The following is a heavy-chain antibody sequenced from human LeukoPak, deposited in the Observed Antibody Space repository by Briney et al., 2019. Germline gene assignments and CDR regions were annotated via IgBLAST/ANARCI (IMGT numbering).Heavy chain of an antibody. Sequence: PSETLSLTCTVSGGSISSYYWSWIRQPPGKGLEWIGSIYYSGSTYYNPSLKSRVTISVDTSKNQFSLKLSSVTAADTAVYYCARRLYAVAGPIDYWGQGTLVTVSS. CDR3: ARRLYAVAGPIDY. J-gene: IGHJ4*02. CDR2: IYYSGST. V-gene: IGHV4-59*05. D-gene: IGHD6-19*01. CDR1: GGSISSYY.